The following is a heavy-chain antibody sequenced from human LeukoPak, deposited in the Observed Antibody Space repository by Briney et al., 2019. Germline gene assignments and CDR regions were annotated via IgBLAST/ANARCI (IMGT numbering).Heavy chain of an antibody. CDR1: GGSISSSSYY. CDR3: ARHYCSSTSCFLDY. J-gene: IGHJ4*02. CDR2: IYYSGST. D-gene: IGHD2-2*01. V-gene: IGHV4-39*01. Sequence: SETPSLTCTVSGGSISSSSYYWGWIRQPPGRGLEWIGSIYYSGSTYYNPSLKSRVTISVDTSKNQFSLKLSSVTAADTAVYYCARHYCSSTSCFLDYWGQGTLVTVSS.